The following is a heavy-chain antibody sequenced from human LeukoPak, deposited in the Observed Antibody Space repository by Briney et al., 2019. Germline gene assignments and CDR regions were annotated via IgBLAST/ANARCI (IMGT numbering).Heavy chain of an antibody. CDR2: IYTSGST. V-gene: IGHV4-61*02. Sequence: SETLSLTCTVSGGSISSGSYYWSWIRQPAGKGLEWIGRIYTSGSTNYNPSLKSRVTISVDTSKNQFSLKLSSVTAADTAVYYCVGGLRGSSWYRPPDVWGKGTTVTVSS. D-gene: IGHD6-13*01. J-gene: IGHJ6*04. CDR1: GGSISSGSYY. CDR3: VGGLRGSSWYRPPDV.